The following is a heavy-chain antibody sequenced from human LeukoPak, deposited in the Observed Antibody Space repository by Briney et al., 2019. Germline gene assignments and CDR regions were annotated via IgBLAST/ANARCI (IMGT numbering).Heavy chain of an antibody. CDR3: ARVPHYDFWSGYYTFDY. V-gene: IGHV1-2*02. CDR2: INPNSGGT. D-gene: IGHD3-3*01. Sequence: ASVKVSCKTSGYTFSDYYLHWVRQAPGQGLEWMGWINPNSGGTNYAQKFQGRVTMTRDTSISTAYMELSRLRFDDTAVYYCARVPHYDFWSGYYTFDYWGQGTLVTVSS. J-gene: IGHJ4*02. CDR1: GYTFSDYY.